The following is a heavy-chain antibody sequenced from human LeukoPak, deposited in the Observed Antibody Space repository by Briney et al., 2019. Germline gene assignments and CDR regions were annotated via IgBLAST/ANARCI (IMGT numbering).Heavy chain of an antibody. D-gene: IGHD5-18*01. CDR1: GDSINSSHW. Sequence: SETLSLTCAVSGDSINSSHWWSWVRQPPGKGLEWIGEISHSGITNYNPSLKSRVTLLIDTSNNQFSLKLTSVTAADTAMYYCARVGDTAMAPFSWWGQGTLVTVSS. J-gene: IGHJ1*01. V-gene: IGHV4-4*02. CDR3: ARVGDTAMAPFSW. CDR2: ISHSGIT.